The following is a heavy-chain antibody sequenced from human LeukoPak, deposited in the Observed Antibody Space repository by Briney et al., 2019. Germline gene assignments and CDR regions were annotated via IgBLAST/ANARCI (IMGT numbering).Heavy chain of an antibody. J-gene: IGHJ4*02. CDR1: GYTLTELS. V-gene: IGHV1-46*01. D-gene: IGHD6-19*01. CDR2: INPSGGST. CDR3: ARTSVAGNAFFDY. Sequence: ASVKVSCKVSGYTLTELSMHWVRQAPGQGLEWMGIINPSGGSTSYAQKFQGRVTMTRDMSTSTVYMELSSLRSEDTAVYYCARTSVAGNAFFDYWGQGTLVTVSS.